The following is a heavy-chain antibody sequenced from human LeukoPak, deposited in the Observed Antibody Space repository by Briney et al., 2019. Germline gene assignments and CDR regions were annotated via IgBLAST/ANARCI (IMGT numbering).Heavy chain of an antibody. Sequence: GGSLRLSCAASGFTFSSHSMGWVRQAPGKELVCVATIGLDGAQKDFVDSVKGRFTLSRDNAKNSLFLEMNRLRVEDTAVYYCARWRGLQSEFDCWGQGTLVTVSS. CDR3: ARWRGLQSEFDC. CDR2: IGLDGAQK. CDR1: GFTFSSHS. V-gene: IGHV3-7*01. J-gene: IGHJ4*02. D-gene: IGHD5-24*01.